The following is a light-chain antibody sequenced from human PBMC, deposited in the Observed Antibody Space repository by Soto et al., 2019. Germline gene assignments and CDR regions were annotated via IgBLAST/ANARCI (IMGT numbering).Light chain of an antibody. CDR2: AAS. Sequence: DIQMTQSPSSLSASVGDRVTITCRASQDISIYLNWYQKKPGEAPNLLIYAASTLESGVPSRFSGSGSGTDFTLTISSLQPEDFASYYCQESFSTPITFGXGTRLEIK. J-gene: IGKJ5*01. CDR3: QESFSTPIT. CDR1: QDISIY. V-gene: IGKV1-39*01.